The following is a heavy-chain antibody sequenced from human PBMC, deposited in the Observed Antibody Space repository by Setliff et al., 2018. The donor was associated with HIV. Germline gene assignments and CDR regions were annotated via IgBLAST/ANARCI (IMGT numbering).Heavy chain of an antibody. V-gene: IGHV4-39*07. CDR3: ARDYYYDSSGYRYFDY. D-gene: IGHD3-22*01. CDR2: MYYTGST. Sequence: PSETLSLTCTVSGGSTDSGSYYWAWIRQPPGKGLEWIGSMYYTGSTYYNPSLKSRVTISIDTSKNQFSLKLTSVTAADTAVYYCARDYYYDSSGYRYFDYWGQGTLVTVSS. CDR1: GGSTDSGSYY. J-gene: IGHJ4*02.